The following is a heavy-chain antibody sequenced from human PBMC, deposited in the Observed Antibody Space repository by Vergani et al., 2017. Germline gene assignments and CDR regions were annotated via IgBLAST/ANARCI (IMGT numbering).Heavy chain of an antibody. Sequence: VQLVESGGGVVQPGRSLRLSCAASGFTFSSYAMSWVRQAPGKGLEWVSYISSSSSYTNYADSVKGRFTISRDNAKNSLYLQMNSLRAEDTAVYYCARGHYYDSSGYYLYWGQGTLVTVSS. CDR3: ARGHYYDSSGYYLY. CDR2: ISSSSSYT. CDR1: GFTFSSYA. D-gene: IGHD3-22*01. V-gene: IGHV3-21*01. J-gene: IGHJ4*02.